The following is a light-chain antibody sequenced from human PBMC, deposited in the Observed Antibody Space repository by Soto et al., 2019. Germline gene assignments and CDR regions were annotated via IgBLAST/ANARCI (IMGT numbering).Light chain of an antibody. CDR1: QSVSSSY. CDR2: DAS. CDR3: QQYGSSPLT. J-gene: IGKJ4*01. Sequence: EIVLTQSPGTLSLSPGERATLSCRASQSVSSSYLAWYQQKPGQTPRLLIYDASSRATGIPDRFSGSGSGTDFILTISRLEPEYFAVYYRQQYGSSPLTFGGGTKVEIK. V-gene: IGKV3-20*01.